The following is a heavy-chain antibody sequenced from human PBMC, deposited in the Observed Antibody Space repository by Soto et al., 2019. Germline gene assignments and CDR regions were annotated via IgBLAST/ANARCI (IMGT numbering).Heavy chain of an antibody. Sequence: GESLKISCKGSGYSFTSNWIGRVRQMPGKGLEWMGIIYPGDSDTRYSPSFQGQVTISADKSISTAYLQWSSLKASDTALYSCAKFGWGGGYSESHPFNIWGQGKMVTVS. J-gene: IGHJ3*02. CDR3: AKFGWGGGYSESHPFNI. CDR1: GYSFTSNW. D-gene: IGHD1-26*01. CDR2: IYPGDSDT. V-gene: IGHV5-51*01.